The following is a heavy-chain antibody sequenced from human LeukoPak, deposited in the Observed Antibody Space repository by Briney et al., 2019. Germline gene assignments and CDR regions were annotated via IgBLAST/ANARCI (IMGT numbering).Heavy chain of an antibody. J-gene: IGHJ5*02. CDR2: INHSGST. CDR3: ARGSWFDP. V-gene: IGHV4-34*01. CDR1: GGSFSGYY. Sequence: SETLSLTCAVYGGSFSGYYWSWIRQPPGKGLEWIGEINHSGSTNYNPSLKSRVTISVDTSKNQFSLKLSSVTAADTAVYYCARGSWFDPRGQGTLVTVSS.